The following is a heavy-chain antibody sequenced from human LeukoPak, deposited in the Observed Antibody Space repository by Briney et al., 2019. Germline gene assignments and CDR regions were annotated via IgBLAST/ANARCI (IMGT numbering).Heavy chain of an antibody. Sequence: ASVKVSCKASGYTFTSYGISWVRQAPGQGLEWMGRINPNSGGTNYAQKFQGRVTMTRDTSISTAYMELSRLRSDDTAVYYCARGYSYGDDYWGQGTLVTVSS. D-gene: IGHD5-18*01. CDR2: INPNSGGT. CDR3: ARGYSYGDDY. J-gene: IGHJ4*02. CDR1: GYTFTSYG. V-gene: IGHV1-2*06.